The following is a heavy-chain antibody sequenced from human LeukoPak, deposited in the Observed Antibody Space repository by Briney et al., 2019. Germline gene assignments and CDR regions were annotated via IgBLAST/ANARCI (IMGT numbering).Heavy chain of an antibody. CDR3: ARCSVVVPAAINWFDP. Sequence: GASVKVSCKASGYTFSDYYMHWVRQAPGQGLEWMGWMSPKNGGTNYAQKFQGRVIMTRDTSINTAYMELSRLTSDDTAVYYCARCSVVVPAAINWFDPWGQGTLVTVSS. CDR2: MSPKNGGT. J-gene: IGHJ5*02. D-gene: IGHD2-2*01. CDR1: GYTFSDYY. V-gene: IGHV1-2*02.